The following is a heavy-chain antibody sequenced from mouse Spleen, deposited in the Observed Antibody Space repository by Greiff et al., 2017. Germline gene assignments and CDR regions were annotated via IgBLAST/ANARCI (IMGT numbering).Heavy chain of an antibody. CDR2: IRNKANNHAT. CDR3: TREGDYDVGMDY. D-gene: IGHD2-4*01. CDR1: GFTFSDAW. V-gene: IGHV6-6*01. J-gene: IGHJ4*01. Sequence: EVKLVESGGGLVQPGGSMKLSCAASGFTFSDAWMDWVRQSPEKGLEWVAEIRNKANNHATYYAESVKGRFTISRDDSKSSVYLQMNSLRAEDTGIYYCTREGDYDVGMDYWGQGTSVTVSS.